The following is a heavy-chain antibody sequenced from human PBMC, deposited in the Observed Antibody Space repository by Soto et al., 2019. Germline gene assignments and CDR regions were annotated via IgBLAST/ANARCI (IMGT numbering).Heavy chain of an antibody. V-gene: IGHV3-48*02. CDR2: ISSSSSTI. Sequence: EVQLVESGGGLVQPGGSLRLSCAASGFTFSSYSMNWVRQAPGKELAWVSYISSSSSTIYYADSVKGRFTISRDNAKNSLYVQMNSLRDEDTAVYYCARDRSTGEPYCNNCYGMDVWGQGTTVTVSS. J-gene: IGHJ6*02. CDR3: ARDRSTGEPYCNNCYGMDV. CDR1: GFTFSSYS. D-gene: IGHD6-25*01.